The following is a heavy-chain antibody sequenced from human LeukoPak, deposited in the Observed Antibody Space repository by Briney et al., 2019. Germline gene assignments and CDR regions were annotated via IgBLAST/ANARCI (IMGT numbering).Heavy chain of an antibody. J-gene: IGHJ4*02. V-gene: IGHV4-59*01. CDR1: GGSISSYY. D-gene: IGHD3-22*01. CDR3: ARITYYYDSSGS. Sequence: PSETLSLTCTVSGGSISSYYWSWIRQPPGKGLEWIGYIYYSGSTNYNPSLKSRVTISVDTSKNQFSLKLTSVTAADTAVYYCARITYYYDSSGSWGQGTLVTVSS. CDR2: IYYSGST.